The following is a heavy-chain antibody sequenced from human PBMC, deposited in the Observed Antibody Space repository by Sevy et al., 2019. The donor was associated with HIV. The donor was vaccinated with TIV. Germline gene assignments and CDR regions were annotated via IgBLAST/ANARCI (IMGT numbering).Heavy chain of an antibody. D-gene: IGHD6-19*01. CDR3: ARAGAVAATRQFDY. CDR2: ISSDSTT. J-gene: IGHJ4*02. Sequence: GGSLILSCAASGFTFTSYTMNWVRQAPGKGLEWVSYISSDSTTYYADSVKGRFTISRDNAKNSLYLQMNSLRDEDTAVYHCARAGAVAATRQFDYWGQGTLVTVSS. V-gene: IGHV3-48*02. CDR1: GFTFTSYT.